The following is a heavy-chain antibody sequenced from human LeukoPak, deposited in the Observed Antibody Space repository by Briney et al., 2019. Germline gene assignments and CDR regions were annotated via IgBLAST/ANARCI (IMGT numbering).Heavy chain of an antibody. V-gene: IGHV3-23*01. Sequence: GGSLRLSCASSGFTFSSYAMGWVRQAPGKGLEWVSAISGSGGSTYYADSVKGRFTISRDNSKNTLYLQMNSLRAEDTAVYYCAKQSWQWLDYWGQGTLVTVSS. D-gene: IGHD6-19*01. CDR2: ISGSGGST. CDR1: GFTFSSYA. CDR3: AKQSWQWLDY. J-gene: IGHJ4*02.